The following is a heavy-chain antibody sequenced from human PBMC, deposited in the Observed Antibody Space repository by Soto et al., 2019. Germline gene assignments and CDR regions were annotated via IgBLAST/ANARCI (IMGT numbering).Heavy chain of an antibody. Sequence: WGSLRLSCAASGFTFNSYWMSWVRQAPGKGLEWVANIKQDGSEKYYVDSVKGRFTISRDNAKNSLYLQMNSLRVEDTAVYYCAREDGYTDFDYWGQGTLVTVSS. CDR2: IKQDGSEK. CDR3: AREDGYTDFDY. V-gene: IGHV3-7*01. D-gene: IGHD5-12*01. CDR1: GFTFNSYW. J-gene: IGHJ4*02.